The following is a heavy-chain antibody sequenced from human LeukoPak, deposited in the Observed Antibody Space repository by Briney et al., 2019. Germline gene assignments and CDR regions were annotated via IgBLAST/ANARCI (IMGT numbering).Heavy chain of an antibody. CDR2: IYYSGST. Sequence: PSETLSLTCTVSGGSISSYYWSWIRQPPGKGLEWIGYIYYSGSTNYNPSLKSRVTISVDTSKNQFSLKLSSVTAADTAVYYCARRSYDSSGYYYHAFDIWGQGTMVTVSS. J-gene: IGHJ3*02. V-gene: IGHV4-59*08. CDR3: ARRSYDSSGYYYHAFDI. CDR1: GGSISSYY. D-gene: IGHD3-22*01.